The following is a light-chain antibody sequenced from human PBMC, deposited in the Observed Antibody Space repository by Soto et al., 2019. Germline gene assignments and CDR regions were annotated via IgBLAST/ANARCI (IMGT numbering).Light chain of an antibody. CDR1: SSDVGGYNY. Sequence: SALTQPPSASGSPGQSVTISCTGTSSDVGGYNYVSWYQQHPGKAPKLMIYEVSKRPSGVPDRFSGSKSGNTASLTVSGLQAEDEADYYCSSYAGSNNLGVFGTGT. CDR3: SSYAGSNNLGV. CDR2: EVS. V-gene: IGLV2-8*01. J-gene: IGLJ1*01.